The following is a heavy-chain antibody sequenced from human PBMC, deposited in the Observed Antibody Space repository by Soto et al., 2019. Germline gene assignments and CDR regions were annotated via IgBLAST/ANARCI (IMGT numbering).Heavy chain of an antibody. CDR3: ARDWNIVVVLSFGMDV. Sequence: ASVKVSCKASGYTFTSYAMHWVRQAPGQRREWMGWINAGNGNTKYSQKFQGRVTITRDTSASTAYMELSSLRSEDTAVYYCARDWNIVVVLSFGMDVWGQGTTVTVSS. CDR2: INAGNGNT. CDR1: GYTFTSYA. J-gene: IGHJ6*02. V-gene: IGHV1-3*01. D-gene: IGHD2-2*01.